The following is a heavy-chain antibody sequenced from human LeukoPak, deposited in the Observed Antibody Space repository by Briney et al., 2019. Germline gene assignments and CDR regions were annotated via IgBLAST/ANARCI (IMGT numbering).Heavy chain of an antibody. CDR3: ASTNYDFWSGYSYNWFDP. Sequence: SETLSLTCTVSGGSISSGYYWGWIRQPPGKGLEWIGSIYHSGSTYYNPSLKSRVTISVDTSKNQFSLKLSSVTAADTAVYYCASTNYDFWSGYSYNWFDPWGQGTLVTVSS. V-gene: IGHV4-38-2*02. CDR1: GGSISSGYY. D-gene: IGHD3-3*01. CDR2: IYHSGST. J-gene: IGHJ5*02.